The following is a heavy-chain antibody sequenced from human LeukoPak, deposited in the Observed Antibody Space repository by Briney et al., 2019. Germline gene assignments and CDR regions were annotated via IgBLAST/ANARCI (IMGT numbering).Heavy chain of an antibody. CDR1: GFTFSSQV. CDR2: ISGSSDDI. V-gene: IGHV3-21*01. CDR3: ASSPDWGDY. D-gene: IGHD3-16*01. Sequence: PGGSLSLSCAASGFTFSSQVMNWVRQAPGKGLEWVSSISGSSDDIYYTDSVKGRFTISRDNVINSLYLQMNSLRSEDTAVYYCASSPDWGDYWGQGTLVAVSS. J-gene: IGHJ4*02.